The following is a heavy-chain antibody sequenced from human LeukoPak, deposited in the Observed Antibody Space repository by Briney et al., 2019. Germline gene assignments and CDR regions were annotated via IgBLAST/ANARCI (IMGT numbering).Heavy chain of an antibody. Sequence: ASVKVSCKASGYTFTSYGISWVRQAPGQGLEWMGWISAYNGNTNYAQKLQGRVTMTTDTSTSTAYMELRGLRSDDTAVYYCARVNPPGITMIVDYWGQGTLVTVSS. D-gene: IGHD3-22*01. V-gene: IGHV1-18*01. CDR3: ARVNPPGITMIVDY. J-gene: IGHJ4*02. CDR1: GYTFTSYG. CDR2: ISAYNGNT.